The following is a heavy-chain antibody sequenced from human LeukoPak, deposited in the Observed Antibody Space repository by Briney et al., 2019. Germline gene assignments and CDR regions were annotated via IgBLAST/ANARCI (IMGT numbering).Heavy chain of an antibody. V-gene: IGHV3-21*01. CDR2: ISSSSSYI. CDR1: GFTFSSYS. D-gene: IGHD6-25*01. Sequence: GGSLRLSCAASGFTFSSYSMNWVRQAPGKGLEWVSSISSSSSYIYYADSVKGRFTISRDNAKNSLYLQMNSLRAEDTAVYYCARDGIAASYYYYMDVWGKGTTVTVSS. CDR3: ARDGIAASYYYYMDV. J-gene: IGHJ6*03.